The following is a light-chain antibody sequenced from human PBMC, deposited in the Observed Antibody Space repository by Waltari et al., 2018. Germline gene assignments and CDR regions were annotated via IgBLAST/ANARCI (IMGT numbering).Light chain of an antibody. Sequence: EIVLTPSPGTLSLSPGERATLSCRASQSVGRSLAWYQQKPGQAPRLLIYGVSIRATGIPDRFSGGGSGTDFSLTISRLEPEDFAAYHCQHYVRLPVTFGQGTKVEIK. CDR2: GVS. V-gene: IGKV3-20*01. CDR3: QHYVRLPVT. CDR1: QSVGRS. J-gene: IGKJ1*01.